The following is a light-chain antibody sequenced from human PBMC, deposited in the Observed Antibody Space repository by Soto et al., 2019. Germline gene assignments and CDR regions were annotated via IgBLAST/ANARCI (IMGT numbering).Light chain of an antibody. V-gene: IGLV2-14*01. CDR1: SSDVGGYNY. CDR3: SSYTSSSTPYV. J-gene: IGLJ1*01. CDR2: EVS. Sequence: QSALTQPASVSGSPGQSITISCTGTSSDVGGYNYVSWYKQHPGKAPKLMIYEVSNRPSGVSNRFSGSKSGNTASLTISGLQAEDEVDYYCSSYTSSSTPYVFGTGTKVTVL.